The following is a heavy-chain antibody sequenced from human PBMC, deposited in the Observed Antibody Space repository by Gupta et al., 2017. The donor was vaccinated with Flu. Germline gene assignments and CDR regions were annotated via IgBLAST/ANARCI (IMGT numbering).Heavy chain of an antibody. Sequence: QVQLVQSGAEVNKPGASVKVSCKASGYTFTGYFQARVRKAPGQGLEWMGWINPNSGGTNYAQKFQGRVTMTRDTSISIAYRELSRLRSDDTAVYYCARTLTEGYSSGWAFDYWGQGTLVTVSS. CDR3: ARTLTEGYSSGWAFDY. J-gene: IGHJ4*02. CDR1: GYTFTGYF. V-gene: IGHV1-2*02. D-gene: IGHD6-19*01. CDR2: INPNSGGT.